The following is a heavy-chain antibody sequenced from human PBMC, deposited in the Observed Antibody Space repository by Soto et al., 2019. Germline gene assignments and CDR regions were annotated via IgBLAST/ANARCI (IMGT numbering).Heavy chain of an antibody. J-gene: IGHJ5*02. V-gene: IGHV1-2*02. CDR2: INPNSGAT. CDR3: ARGGGTILAPLS. Sequence: ASVKVSCKASGYTVTGYFIHWVRQAPRQGLEWVGYINPNSGATKYAPRFQGRVTMTSDTSIRTAYMDLSNLRPDDTAAYYCARGGGTILAPLSWGPGTLVTFAS. D-gene: IGHD3-3*01. CDR1: GYTVTGYF.